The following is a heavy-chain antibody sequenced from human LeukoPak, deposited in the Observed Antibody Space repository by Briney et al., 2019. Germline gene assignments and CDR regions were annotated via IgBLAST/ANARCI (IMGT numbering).Heavy chain of an antibody. V-gene: IGHV4-34*01. CDR3: ARLVGNYGDYVDY. CDR1: GGSFSGYY. J-gene: IGHJ4*02. D-gene: IGHD4-17*01. Sequence: SETLSLTCAVYGGSFSGYYWSWFRQPPGKGLEWIGSIYYSGSTYYNPSLKSRVTISVDTSKNQFSLKLSSVTAADTAVYSCARLVGNYGDYVDYWGQGTLVTVSS. CDR2: IYYSGST.